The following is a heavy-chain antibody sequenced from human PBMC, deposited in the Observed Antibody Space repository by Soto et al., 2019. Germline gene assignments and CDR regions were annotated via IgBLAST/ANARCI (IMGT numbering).Heavy chain of an antibody. D-gene: IGHD4-4*01. CDR1: GFTFSTYS. CDR2: ISGSGNYT. Sequence: LRLSCAASGFTFSTYSMNWVRQAPGKGLEWVSSISGSGNYTHYADFLRGRFTISRDNAKTSLYLQMNSLRAEDTAVYYCAREGINNYNEYYFDSWGQGTVVTAPQ. J-gene: IGHJ4*02. CDR3: AREGINNYNEYYFDS. V-gene: IGHV3-21*01.